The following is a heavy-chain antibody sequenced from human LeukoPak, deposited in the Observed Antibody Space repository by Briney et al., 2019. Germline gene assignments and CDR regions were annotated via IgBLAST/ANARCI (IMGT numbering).Heavy chain of an antibody. CDR1: GFTFSSYS. D-gene: IGHD4/OR15-4a*01. J-gene: IGHJ5*02. Sequence: GGSLRLSXAASGFTFSSYSMNWVRRAPGKGLEWVSSISSSSDYIYYADSVKGRFTISRDNAKNSLYLQMNSLRAEDTAVYYCVRIPNSANFPNWFDPWGQGTLVTVSS. CDR2: ISSSSDYI. CDR3: VRIPNSANFPNWFDP. V-gene: IGHV3-21*01.